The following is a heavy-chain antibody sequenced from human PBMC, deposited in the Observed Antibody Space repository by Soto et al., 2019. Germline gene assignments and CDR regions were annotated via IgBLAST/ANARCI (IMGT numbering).Heavy chain of an antibody. D-gene: IGHD3-10*01. CDR1: GFTFSSYG. V-gene: IGHV3-33*01. J-gene: IGHJ4*02. Sequence: GGSLRLSCAASGFTFSSYGMYWVRQAPGKGLEWVAVIEYDGSNRYCTDSVKGRFTISRDNSKNTLYLQMNSLRDEDTAVYYCARDQTMVRGAFDYWGQGTLVTVSS. CDR2: IEYDGSNR. CDR3: ARDQTMVRGAFDY.